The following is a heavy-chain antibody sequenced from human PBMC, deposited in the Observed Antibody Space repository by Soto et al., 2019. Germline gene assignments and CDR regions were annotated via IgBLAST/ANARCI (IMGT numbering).Heavy chain of an antibody. CDR1: GFTFSSYA. J-gene: IGHJ4*02. CDR3: AKVQVGLGAVPTLSFDY. CDR2: ISGSGGST. Sequence: EVQLLESGGGLVQPGGSLRLSCAASGFTFSSYAMSWVRQAPGKGLEWVSAISGSGGSTYYADSVKGRFTISRDNSKNTLYLQMNSLRAEDTAVYYCAKVQVGLGAVPTLSFDYWGQGTLVTVSS. D-gene: IGHD3-16*01. V-gene: IGHV3-23*01.